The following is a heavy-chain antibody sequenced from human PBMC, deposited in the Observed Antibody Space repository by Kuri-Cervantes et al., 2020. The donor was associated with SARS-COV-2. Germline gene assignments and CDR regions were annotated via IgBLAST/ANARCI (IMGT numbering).Heavy chain of an antibody. CDR3: TTSITGTPFDY. J-gene: IGHJ4*02. Sequence: GESLKISCAASGFTFSNAWMSWVRQAPGKGLEWVGRIKSKTDGGTTDYAAPVKGRFTISRDDSKNTLYLQMNSLKTEDTAVYYCTTSITGTPFDYWGQGTLVTVSS. V-gene: IGHV3-15*01. D-gene: IGHD1-20*01. CDR1: GFTFSNAW. CDR2: IKSKTDGGTT.